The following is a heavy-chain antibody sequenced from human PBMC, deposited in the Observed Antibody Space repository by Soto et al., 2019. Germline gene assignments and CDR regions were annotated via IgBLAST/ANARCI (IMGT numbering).Heavy chain of an antibody. V-gene: IGHV3-43*02. CDR2: ISGDAGST. Sequence: GWSLRLSCAASGFTFNDYAMHWVRQAPGKGLEWVSLISGDAGSTYYADSVKGRFTIPRDNSTNSLYLKMNSLRTEDTASYYCAQAHLSRWCLLCRAYWYFDLWGRVTMVTVSS. CDR1: GFTFNDYA. D-gene: IGHD2-21*02. J-gene: IGHJ2*01. CDR3: AQAHLSRWCLLCRAYWYFDL.